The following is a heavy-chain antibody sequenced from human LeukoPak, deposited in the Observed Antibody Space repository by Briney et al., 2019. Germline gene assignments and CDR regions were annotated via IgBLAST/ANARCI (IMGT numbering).Heavy chain of an antibody. CDR3: ARVVRGRRYCRSTSCPRPWFDP. Sequence: SETLSLTCAVYGGSFSGYYWSWIRQPPGKGLEWIGEINHSGSTNYNPSLKSRVTISVDTSKNQFSLKLSSVTAADTAVYYCARVVRGRRYCRSTSCPRPWFDPWGQGTLVTVSS. J-gene: IGHJ5*02. D-gene: IGHD2-2*01. CDR2: INHSGST. V-gene: IGHV4-34*01. CDR1: GGSFSGYY.